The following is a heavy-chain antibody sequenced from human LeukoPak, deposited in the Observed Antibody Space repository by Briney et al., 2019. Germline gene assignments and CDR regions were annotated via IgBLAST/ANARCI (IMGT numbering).Heavy chain of an antibody. CDR3: ARDGAYYGSGSYYNLGWFDP. D-gene: IGHD3-10*01. CDR2: IYTSGST. Sequence: SQTLSLTCTVSGGSISSGSYYWSWIRQPAGKGLEWIGRIYTSGSTNYNPSLKSRVTISVDTSKNQFSLQLSSVTAADTAVYYCARDGAYYGSGSYYNLGWFDPWGQGTLVTVSS. J-gene: IGHJ5*02. V-gene: IGHV4-61*02. CDR1: GGSISSGSYY.